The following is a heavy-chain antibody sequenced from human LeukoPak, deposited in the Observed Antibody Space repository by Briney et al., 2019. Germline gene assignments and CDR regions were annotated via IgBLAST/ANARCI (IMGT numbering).Heavy chain of an antibody. CDR3: ARTYNSALDY. Sequence: SETLSLTCTVSGGSISGYYWSWIRQPPGKGLEWIGYIYYSGSTNYNPSLKSRVTISVDTSKNQFSLKARSVTAADTAVYYCARTYNSALDYWSQGTLVTVSS. D-gene: IGHD6-19*01. V-gene: IGHV4-59*01. CDR1: GGSISGYY. CDR2: IYYSGST. J-gene: IGHJ4*02.